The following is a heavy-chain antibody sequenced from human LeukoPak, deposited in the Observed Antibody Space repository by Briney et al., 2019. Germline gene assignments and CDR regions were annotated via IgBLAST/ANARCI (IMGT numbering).Heavy chain of an antibody. CDR1: GSTFSSYS. D-gene: IGHD1-14*01. V-gene: IGHV3-21*01. CDR2: ISSSSSYI. Sequence: GGSLRLSCAASGSTFSSYSMNWVRQAPGKGLEWVSSISSSSSYIYYADSVKGRFTISRDNAKNSLYLQMNSLRAEDTAVYYCARAHTPLPDFDYWGQGTLVTVSS. CDR3: ARAHTPLPDFDY. J-gene: IGHJ4*02.